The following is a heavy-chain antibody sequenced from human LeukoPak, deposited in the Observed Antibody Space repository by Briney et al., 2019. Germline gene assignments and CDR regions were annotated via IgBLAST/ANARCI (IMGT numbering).Heavy chain of an antibody. CDR3: ASLSGSYYSPIDY. J-gene: IGHJ4*02. V-gene: IGHV4-59*01. CDR2: IYYSGST. D-gene: IGHD1-26*01. Sequence: SETLSLTCTVSGGSISSYYWSWIRQPPGKGLEWIGYIYYSGSTNYNPSLKSRVTISVDTSKNQFSLKLSSVTAADPAVYYCASLSGSYYSPIDYWGQGTLVTVSS. CDR1: GGSISSYY.